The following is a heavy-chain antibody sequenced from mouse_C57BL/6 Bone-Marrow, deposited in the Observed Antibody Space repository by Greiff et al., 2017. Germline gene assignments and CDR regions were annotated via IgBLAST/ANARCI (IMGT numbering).Heavy chain of an antibody. J-gene: IGHJ2*01. CDR2: ISDGGSYT. D-gene: IGHD4-1*01. Sequence: EVQRVESGGGLVKPGGSLKLSCAASGFTFSSYAMSWVRQTPEKRLEWVATISDGGSYTYYPDNVKGRFTISRDNAKNNLYLQMSHLKSEDTAMYYCAGTGHYFDYWGQGTTLTVSS. CDR3: AGTGHYFDY. CDR1: GFTFSSYA. V-gene: IGHV5-4*01.